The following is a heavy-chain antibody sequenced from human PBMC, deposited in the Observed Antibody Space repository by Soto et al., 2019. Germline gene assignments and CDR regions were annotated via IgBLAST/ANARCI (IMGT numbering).Heavy chain of an antibody. D-gene: IGHD2-8*01. V-gene: IGHV3-30*03. Sequence: HPGGSLRLSCAASGFTFSSYGMHWVRQAPGKGLEWVAVISYDGSNKYYADSVKGRFTISRDNSKNTLYLQMNSLRAEDTAVYYCARGTEQWDYYYYYMDVWGKGTTVTVSS. CDR1: GFTFSSYG. J-gene: IGHJ6*03. CDR2: ISYDGSNK. CDR3: ARGTEQWDYYYYYMDV.